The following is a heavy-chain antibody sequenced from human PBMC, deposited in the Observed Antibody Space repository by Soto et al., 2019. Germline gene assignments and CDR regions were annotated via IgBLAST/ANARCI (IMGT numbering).Heavy chain of an antibody. J-gene: IGHJ4*02. CDR1: GGSFSGYY. CDR2: INHSGST. D-gene: IGHD6-19*01. Sequence: QVQLQQWGAGLLKPSETLSLTCAVYGGSFSGYYCSWIRQPPGKGLEWIGEINHSGSTNYNPSLKRRVTISVDTSKNQFSLKLSSVTAADTAVYYCARAGPGRRGSSGWYSNYWGQGTLVTVSS. V-gene: IGHV4-34*01. CDR3: ARAGPGRRGSSGWYSNY.